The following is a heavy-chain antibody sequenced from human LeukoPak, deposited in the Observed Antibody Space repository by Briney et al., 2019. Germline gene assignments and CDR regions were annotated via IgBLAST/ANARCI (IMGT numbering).Heavy chain of an antibody. V-gene: IGHV1-18*01. J-gene: IGHJ5*02. D-gene: IGHD2-2*02. CDR2: ISAYNGNT. CDR1: GYTFTSYG. Sequence: ASVTVSFTASGYTFTSYGISWVRQAPGQGLEWMGWISAYNGNTNYAQKLQGRVTMTTDTSTSTAYMELRSLRSDDTAVYYCARDPGCSSTSCYITAWFDPWGQGTLVTVSS. CDR3: ARDPGCSSTSCYITAWFDP.